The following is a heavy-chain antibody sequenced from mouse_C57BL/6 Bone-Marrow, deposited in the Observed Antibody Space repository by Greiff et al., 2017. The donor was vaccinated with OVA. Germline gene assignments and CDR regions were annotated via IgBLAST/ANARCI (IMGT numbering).Heavy chain of an antibody. CDR1: GYTFTSYG. CDR3: ARVYYGSADYYAMDY. CDR2: IYPRSGNT. D-gene: IGHD1-1*01. Sequence: QVQLQQSGAELARPGASVKLSCKASGYTFTSYGISWVKQRPGQGLEWIGEIYPRSGNTYYNEKFKGKATLTADKSSSTAYMELRSLTSEDSAVYFCARVYYGSADYYAMDYWGQGTSVTVSS. J-gene: IGHJ4*01. V-gene: IGHV1-81*01.